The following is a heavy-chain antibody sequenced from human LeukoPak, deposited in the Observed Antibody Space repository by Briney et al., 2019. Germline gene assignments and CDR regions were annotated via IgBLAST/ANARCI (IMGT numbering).Heavy chain of an antibody. J-gene: IGHJ4*02. CDR3: ARGLITIFGVVIV. D-gene: IGHD3-3*01. V-gene: IGHV1-8*01. CDR2: MNPNSGNT. CDR1: GYTFTSYD. Sequence: ASVKVSCKASGYTFTSYDINWVRQATGQGLEWMGWMNPNSGNTGYAQKFQGRVTMTRNTSISTAYMELSSLRSEDAAVYCCARGLITIFGVVIVWGQGTLVTVSS.